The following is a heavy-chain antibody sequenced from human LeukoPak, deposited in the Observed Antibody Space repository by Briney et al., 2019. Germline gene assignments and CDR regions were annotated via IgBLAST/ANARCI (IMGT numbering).Heavy chain of an antibody. J-gene: IGHJ4*02. CDR2: IKQDESEI. V-gene: IGHV3-7*01. CDR3: ASGWGPMVVSN. CDR1: GFTFSNYW. Sequence: GGSLRLSCAASGFTFSNYWMSWVHQSPGKGLEWVAKIKQDESEIYYVDSVKGRFTISRDNAKNSLYLRMNSLRAEDTAVYYCASGWGPMVVSNWGQGTLVTVSS. D-gene: IGHD2-8*02.